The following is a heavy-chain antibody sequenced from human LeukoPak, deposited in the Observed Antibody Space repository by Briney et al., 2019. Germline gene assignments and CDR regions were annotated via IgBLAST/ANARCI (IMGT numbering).Heavy chain of an antibody. J-gene: IGHJ4*02. CDR2: IKQDGSEK. D-gene: IGHD3-22*01. CDR1: GFTFSSYW. Sequence: GGSLRLSCAASGFTFSSYWMSWVRQAPGKGLEWVANIKQDGSEKYYVDSVKGRFTISRDNAKNSLYLQMNSLRAEDTAVYYCAMGYYDSSGYYYDFSRFDYWGQGTLVTVSS. CDR3: AMGYYDSSGYYYDFSRFDY. V-gene: IGHV3-7*01.